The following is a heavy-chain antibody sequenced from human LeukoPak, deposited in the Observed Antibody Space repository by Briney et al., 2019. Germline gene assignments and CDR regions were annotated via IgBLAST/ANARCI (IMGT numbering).Heavy chain of an antibody. D-gene: IGHD1-26*01. J-gene: IGHJ5*02. CDR2: IYYSGST. CDR3: ARGEGYWFDP. Sequence: SETLSLTCTVSGGSISSYYWSWIRQPPGKGLEWIGYIYYSGSTNYNPSLKSRVTISVDTSKNQFSLKLSSVTAADTAVYYCARGEGYWFDPWGQGTLVTVSS. V-gene: IGHV4-59*01. CDR1: GGSISSYY.